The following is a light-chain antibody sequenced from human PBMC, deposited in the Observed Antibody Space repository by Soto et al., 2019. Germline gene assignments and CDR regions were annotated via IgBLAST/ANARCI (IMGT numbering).Light chain of an antibody. CDR3: TSYAGSNNFFYV. CDR2: EVS. Sequence: QSVLTQPPSASGSPGQSGTISCTGTSSDVGGYNYVSWYQQHPGKAPKLMIYEVSKRPSGVPDCFSGSKSGNTASLTVSGLQAEDEADYYCTSYAGSNNFFYVFGTGTKVTVL. J-gene: IGLJ1*01. CDR1: SSDVGGYNY. V-gene: IGLV2-8*01.